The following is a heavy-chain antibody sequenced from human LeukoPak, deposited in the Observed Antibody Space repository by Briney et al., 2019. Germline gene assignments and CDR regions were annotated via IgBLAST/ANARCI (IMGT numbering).Heavy chain of an antibody. CDR2: ISSNGGST. D-gene: IGHD1-26*01. V-gene: IGHV3-64*01. J-gene: IGHJ4*02. CDR1: GFTFSRHA. CDR3: AREAVGAAIDY. Sequence: PGGSLRLSCAAFGFTFSRHAMHWIRQAPGKGLEYVSAISSNGGSTYYGNSVKGRFTISRDNSKNTLYLQMGSLRTEDMAVYYCAREAVGAAIDYWGQGTLVTVSS.